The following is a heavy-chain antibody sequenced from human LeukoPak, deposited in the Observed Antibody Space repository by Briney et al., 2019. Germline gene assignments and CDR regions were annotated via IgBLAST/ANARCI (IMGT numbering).Heavy chain of an antibody. J-gene: IGHJ5*02. D-gene: IGHD3-10*01. Sequence: ASVKVSCKASGGTFSSYAISWVRQAPGQGLEWMGRIIPILGIANYAQKFQGRVTITADKSTSTAYMELSSLRSEDTAVYYCAREQRGGGSGTPSNWFDPWGQGTLVTVSS. V-gene: IGHV1-69*04. CDR1: GGTFSSYA. CDR3: AREQRGGGSGTPSNWFDP. CDR2: IIPILGIA.